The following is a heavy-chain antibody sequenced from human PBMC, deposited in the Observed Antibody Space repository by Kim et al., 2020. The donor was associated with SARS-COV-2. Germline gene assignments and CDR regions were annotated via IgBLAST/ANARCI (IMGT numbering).Heavy chain of an antibody. D-gene: IGHD3-9*01. J-gene: IGHJ4*02. CDR3: ARRYFDWLLDY. V-gene: IGHV3-30*10. Sequence: KYYTDSVKGRFTISRDNSKNTMFLQMNSRRTEDTAVYYCARRYFDWLLDYWGQGTLVTVSS. CDR2: K.